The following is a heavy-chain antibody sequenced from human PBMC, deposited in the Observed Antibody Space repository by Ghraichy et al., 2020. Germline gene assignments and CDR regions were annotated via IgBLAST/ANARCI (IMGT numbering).Heavy chain of an antibody. CDR2: IGRSGADT. CDR1: GFTFSSFA. D-gene: IGHD2/OR15-2a*01. V-gene: IGHV3-23*01. Sequence: GGSLRLSCVASGFTFSSFAMHWVRRAPGKGLEWVSTIGRSGADTNYAVSVKGRFTVSRDKSKNTLSLQMNNLRGEDTAIYYCAKTKDFYARSYYFDHWGQGTHVNVSS. J-gene: IGHJ4*02. CDR3: AKTKDFYARSYYFDH.